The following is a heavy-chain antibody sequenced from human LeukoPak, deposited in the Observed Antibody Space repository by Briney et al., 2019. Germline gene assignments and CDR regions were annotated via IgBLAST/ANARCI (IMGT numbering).Heavy chain of an antibody. J-gene: IGHJ4*02. CDR1: GYTFTSYY. Sequence: ASVKVSCKASGYTFTSYYMHWVRQAPGQGLEWMGWISAYNGNTNYAQKLQGRVTMTTDTSTSTAYVELRSLRSDDTAVYYCARVVGATIYFDYWGQGTLVTVSS. V-gene: IGHV1-18*04. CDR3: ARVVGATIYFDY. D-gene: IGHD1-26*01. CDR2: ISAYNGNT.